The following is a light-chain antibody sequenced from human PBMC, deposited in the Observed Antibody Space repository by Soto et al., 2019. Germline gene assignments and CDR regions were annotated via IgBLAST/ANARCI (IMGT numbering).Light chain of an antibody. CDR2: DVS. V-gene: IGLV2-14*01. J-gene: IGLJ1*01. CDR1: RSDVGGYNY. CDR3: SSYTSSSDLDV. Sequence: QSALTQPASVSGSPGQSITISCTGTRSDVGGYNYVSWYQQHPGKAPKLMIYDVSNRPSGVSNRFSGSKSGNTASLTISGFQAEDEADYYCSSYTSSSDLDVFGTGTKVTVL.